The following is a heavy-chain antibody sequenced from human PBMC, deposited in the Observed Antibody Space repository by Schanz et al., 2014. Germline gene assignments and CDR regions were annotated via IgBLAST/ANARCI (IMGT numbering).Heavy chain of an antibody. CDR3: AREDCSATSCYFRY. CDR1: GFTFSDYY. D-gene: IGHD2-21*01. Sequence: QVPLVESGGGLVKPGGSLRLSCAASGFTFSDYYMTWIRQAPGKGLEWVAVMSYDGSNKYYADSVKGRFTISRDNSNNTVYLQMNTLRAEDTAVYYCAREDCSATSCYFRYWGQGTLVTVSS. J-gene: IGHJ4*02. V-gene: IGHV3-30-3*01. CDR2: MSYDGSNK.